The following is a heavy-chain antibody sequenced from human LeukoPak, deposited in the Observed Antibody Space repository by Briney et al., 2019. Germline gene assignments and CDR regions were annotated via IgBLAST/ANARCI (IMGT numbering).Heavy chain of an antibody. D-gene: IGHD2-15*01. CDR2: IHYSGAT. J-gene: IGHJ4*02. Sequence: SETLSLTCTVSGGSIGTSYWAWIRQPPGKGLEWVAYIHYSGATSYNPSLESRLTISLDMSNNQFSLKLSSVTAADAAVYYCARDSRGGGPDFDYWGQGVLVTVSS. V-gene: IGHV4-59*01. CDR3: ARDSRGGGPDFDY. CDR1: GGSIGTSY.